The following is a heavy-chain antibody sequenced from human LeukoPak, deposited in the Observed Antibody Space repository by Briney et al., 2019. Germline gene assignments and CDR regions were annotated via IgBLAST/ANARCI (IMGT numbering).Heavy chain of an antibody. J-gene: IGHJ6*02. Sequence: GGSLRLSCAASGFTFSSYAMHWVRQAPGKGLEWVAVISYDGSNKYYADSVKGRFTISRDNSKNTLYLQMNSLRAEDTAVYYCARSNYDILTGYYWGTSYGMDVWGQGTTVTVSS. CDR1: GFTFSSYA. V-gene: IGHV3-30*04. D-gene: IGHD3-9*01. CDR2: ISYDGSNK. CDR3: ARSNYDILTGYYWGTSYGMDV.